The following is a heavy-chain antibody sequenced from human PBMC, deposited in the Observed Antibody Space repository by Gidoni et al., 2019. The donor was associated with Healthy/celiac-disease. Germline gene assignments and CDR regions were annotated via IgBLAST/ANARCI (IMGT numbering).Heavy chain of an antibody. D-gene: IGHD2-2*01. J-gene: IGHJ4*02. V-gene: IGHV3-33*01. CDR1: GSTFSSYG. CDR2: IWYDGSNK. CDR3: ARAGSSTQMGSDY. Sequence: QVQLVESGGGVVPPGRSLRLSCAASGSTFSSYGMHWVRQARGKGLGWVAVIWYDGSNKYYADSVKGRFTISRDNSKNTLDLQMNSLGAEDTAVYYCARAGSSTQMGSDYWGQGTLVTVSS.